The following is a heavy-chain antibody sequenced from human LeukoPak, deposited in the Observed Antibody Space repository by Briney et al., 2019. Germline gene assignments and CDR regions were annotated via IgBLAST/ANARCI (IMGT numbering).Heavy chain of an antibody. CDR2: INPSGGST. CDR3: ARALYCSGSSCYSSASDY. D-gene: IGHD2-15*01. CDR1: GYTFTSYY. Sequence: ASVKVSCKTSGYTFTSYYFHWVRQAPGQGLEWMGTINPSGGSTSYAQKFQGRVTMTRDTSTSTVYMELSSLSSEDTAVYYCARALYCSGSSCYSSASDYWDQGTLVTVSS. V-gene: IGHV1-46*01. J-gene: IGHJ4*02.